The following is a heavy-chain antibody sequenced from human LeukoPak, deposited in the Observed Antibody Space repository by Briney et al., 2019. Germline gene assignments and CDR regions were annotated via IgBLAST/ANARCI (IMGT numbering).Heavy chain of an antibody. V-gene: IGHV4-34*01. CDR2: INHSGST. CDR1: GGSFSGYY. D-gene: IGHD1-7*01. J-gene: IGHJ5*02. Sequence: KASETLSLTCAVYGGSFSGYYWSWIRQPPGKGLEWIGEINHSGSTNYNPSLKSRVTISVDTSKNQFSLKLSSVTAADTAVYYCASRESGAYNWNYGSLPAWGQGTLVTVSS. CDR3: ASRESGAYNWNYGSLPA.